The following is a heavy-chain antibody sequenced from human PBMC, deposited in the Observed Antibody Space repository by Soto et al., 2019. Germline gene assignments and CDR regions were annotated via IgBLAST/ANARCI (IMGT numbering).Heavy chain of an antibody. J-gene: IGHJ4*02. Sequence: QVQLVQSGAEVKKPGASVKVSCKASGYTFTSYDINWVRQATGQGPEWMGWMNPNSGNTGYAQNSQGRVNMTRDTSINTAYMELRSLRSEDTAVYYCARDGGYCSGSSGYNRGSSVDYWGQGNLVTVSS. V-gene: IGHV1-8*01. D-gene: IGHD2-2*02. CDR1: GYTFTSYD. CDR3: ARDGGYCSGSSGYNRGSSVDY. CDR2: MNPNSGNT.